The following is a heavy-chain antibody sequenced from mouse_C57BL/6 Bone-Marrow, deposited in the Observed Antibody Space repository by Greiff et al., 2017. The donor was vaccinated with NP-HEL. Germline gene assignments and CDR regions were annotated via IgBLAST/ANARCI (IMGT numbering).Heavy chain of an antibody. D-gene: IGHD2-4*01. J-gene: IGHJ2*01. CDR1: GYTFTSYD. CDR3: AAYDYDVGY. CDR2: IYPRDGST. Sequence: VHLVESGPELVKPGASVKLSCKASGYTFTSYDINWVKQRPGQGLEWIGWIYPRDGSTKYNEKFKGKATLTVDTSSNTAYMELHSLTSEDSAVYFCAAYDYDVGYWGQGTTLTVSS. V-gene: IGHV1-85*01.